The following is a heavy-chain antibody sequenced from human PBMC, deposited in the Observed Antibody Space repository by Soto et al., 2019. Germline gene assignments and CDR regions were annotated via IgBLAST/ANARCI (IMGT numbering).Heavy chain of an antibody. Sequence: ASVKVSCKASGGTFSSYAISWVRQAPGQGLEWMGGIIPIFGTANYAQKFQGRVTITADESTSTAYMELSSLRSEDTAVYYCARGFDGSGSYYNGGYYYYYMDVWGIGTTVTVSS. CDR3: ARGFDGSGSYYNGGYYYYYMDV. V-gene: IGHV1-69*13. J-gene: IGHJ6*03. D-gene: IGHD3-10*01. CDR2: IIPIFGTA. CDR1: GGTFSSYA.